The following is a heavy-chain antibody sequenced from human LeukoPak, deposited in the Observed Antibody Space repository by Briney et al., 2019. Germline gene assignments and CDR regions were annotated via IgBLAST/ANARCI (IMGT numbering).Heavy chain of an antibody. D-gene: IGHD3-22*01. CDR3: ARDRRYDSSGYPGEDFDY. J-gene: IGHJ4*02. CDR2: IYHSVST. V-gene: IGHV4-38-2*02. Sequence: SETLSLTCAVSGYSISSGYYWGWIRQPPGKGLEWIGSIYHSVSTYYNPSLKSRVTISVDTSKNQFSLKLSSVTAADTAVYYCARDRRYDSSGYPGEDFDYWGQGTLVTVSS. CDR1: GYSISSGYY.